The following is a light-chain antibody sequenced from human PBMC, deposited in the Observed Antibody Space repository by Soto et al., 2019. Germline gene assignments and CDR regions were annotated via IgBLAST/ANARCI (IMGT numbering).Light chain of an antibody. Sequence: EIVMTQSPATLSVSPGDRVTLSCRASQSVSSNLAWYQQKPGQPPRLFIYGATSRATGVPARFSGSRSGTDFTLTIGRLEPEDFAVYYCHQYGISPPRTFGQGTKVDI. CDR2: GAT. J-gene: IGKJ1*01. CDR1: QSVSSN. V-gene: IGKV3-20*01. CDR3: HQYGISPPRT.